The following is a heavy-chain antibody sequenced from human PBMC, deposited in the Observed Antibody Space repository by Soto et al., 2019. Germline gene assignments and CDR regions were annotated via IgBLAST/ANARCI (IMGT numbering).Heavy chain of an antibody. V-gene: IGHV4-59*01. J-gene: IGHJ6*02. CDR1: GGSTSSYY. Sequence: SETLSLTCTVSGGSTSSYYWSWIRQPPGKGLEWIGYIYNSGSTNYNPSLKSRVTISVDTSKNQFSLKLSSVTAADTAVYYCARTADTRTDYYYYGMDVWGQGTTVTVSS. D-gene: IGHD5-18*01. CDR2: IYNSGST. CDR3: ARTADTRTDYYYYGMDV.